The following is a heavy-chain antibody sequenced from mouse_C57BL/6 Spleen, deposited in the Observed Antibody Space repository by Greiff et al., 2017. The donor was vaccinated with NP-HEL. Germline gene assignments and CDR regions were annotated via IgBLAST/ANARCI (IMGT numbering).Heavy chain of an antibody. CDR1: GYTFTSYT. V-gene: IGHV1-4*01. D-gene: IGHD1-1*01. Sequence: QVQLQQSGAEPARPGASVKMSCKASGYTFTSYTMHWVKQRPGQGLEWIGYINPSSGYTKYNQKFKDKATLTADKSSSTAYMQLSSLTSEDAAVYYCASPHYYGSSYWYFDVWGTGTTVTVSS. CDR2: INPSSGYT. J-gene: IGHJ1*03. CDR3: ASPHYYGSSYWYFDV.